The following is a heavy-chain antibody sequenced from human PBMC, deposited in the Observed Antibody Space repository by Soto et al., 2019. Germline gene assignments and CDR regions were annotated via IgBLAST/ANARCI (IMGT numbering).Heavy chain of an antibody. Sequence: GGSLRLSCAASGFTFDDYAMHWVRQAPGKGLEWVSGISWNSGSIGYADSVKGRFTISRDNAKNSLYLQMNSLRAEDTALYYCAKDYPGIAVAGPDTAFDIWGQGTMVTVSS. CDR2: ISWNSGSI. J-gene: IGHJ3*02. D-gene: IGHD6-19*01. CDR3: AKDYPGIAVAGPDTAFDI. V-gene: IGHV3-9*01. CDR1: GFTFDDYA.